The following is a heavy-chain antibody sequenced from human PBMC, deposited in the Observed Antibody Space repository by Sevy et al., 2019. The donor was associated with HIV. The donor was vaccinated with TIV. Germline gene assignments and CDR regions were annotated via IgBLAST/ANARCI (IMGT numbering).Heavy chain of an antibody. D-gene: IGHD2-2*01. Sequence: GGSLRLSCAASGFTFSSYGMHWVRQAPGKGLEWVAVIWYDGSNKYYADSVKGRFTISRDNSKNTLYLQMNSLRAEDTAVYYCAREIYFDCSSTSCYHRYYYYGMDVWGQGTTVTVSS. CDR2: IWYDGSNK. J-gene: IGHJ6*02. CDR1: GFTFSSYG. CDR3: AREIYFDCSSTSCYHRYYYYGMDV. V-gene: IGHV3-33*01.